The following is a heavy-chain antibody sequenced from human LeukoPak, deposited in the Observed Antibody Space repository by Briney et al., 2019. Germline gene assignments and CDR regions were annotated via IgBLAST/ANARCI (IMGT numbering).Heavy chain of an antibody. D-gene: IGHD6-13*01. Sequence: GGSLRLSCAASGFTFRSYWMSWVRQAPGKGLEWVATINQDVSQIKYVDSVKGRFTISRDNAKNSLYLQMNSLRAEDTAVYYCAKLGYNSWDFDYWGQGIVVTVSS. J-gene: IGHJ4*02. V-gene: IGHV3-7*01. CDR1: GFTFRSYW. CDR3: AKLGYNSWDFDY. CDR2: INQDVSQI.